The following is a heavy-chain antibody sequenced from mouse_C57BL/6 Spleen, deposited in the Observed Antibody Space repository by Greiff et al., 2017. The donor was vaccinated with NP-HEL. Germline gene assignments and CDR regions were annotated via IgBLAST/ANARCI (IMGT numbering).Heavy chain of an antibody. CDR3: ARRDYYGSSSWFAY. V-gene: IGHV5-16*01. CDR2: INYDGSST. D-gene: IGHD1-1*01. Sequence: EVKVVESEGGLVQPGSSMKLSCTASGFTFSDYYMAWVRQVPEKGLEWVANINYDGSSTYYLDSLKSRFIISRDNAKNILYLQMSSLKSEDTATYYCARRDYYGSSSWFAYWGQGTLVTVSA. J-gene: IGHJ3*01. CDR1: GFTFSDYY.